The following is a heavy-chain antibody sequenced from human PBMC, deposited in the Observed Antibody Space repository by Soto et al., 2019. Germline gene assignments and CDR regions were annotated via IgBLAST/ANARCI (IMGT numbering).Heavy chain of an antibody. V-gene: IGHV3-15*01. CDR2: IKSKTDGGTT. D-gene: IGHD3-3*02. CDR3: TTVGPPPHFFDP. J-gene: IGHJ5*02. CDR1: GFTFSNAW. Sequence: GWLRRPCAASGFTFSNAWMSWVRQAPGKGLEWVGLIKSKTDGGTTDYAAPVKGRFTISRDDSKNKLYLQMNSLKTEATAVYYCTTVGPPPHFFDPWGQGTLVTVSS.